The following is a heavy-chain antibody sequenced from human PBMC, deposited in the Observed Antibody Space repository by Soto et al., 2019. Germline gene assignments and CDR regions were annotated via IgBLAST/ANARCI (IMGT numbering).Heavy chain of an antibody. D-gene: IGHD4-17*01. V-gene: IGHV1-8*01. CDR2: MNPNSGNT. CDR3: ARTLYGDNVDY. J-gene: IGHJ4*02. Sequence: QVQLVQSGAEVKKPGASVKVSCKASGYTFTSYDINWVRQATGQGLEWMGWMNPNSGNTGYAQKFQGRVTXTXXTSISTAYIEMSSLRSEDTAVYYYARTLYGDNVDYWGQGTLVTVSS. CDR1: GYTFTSYD.